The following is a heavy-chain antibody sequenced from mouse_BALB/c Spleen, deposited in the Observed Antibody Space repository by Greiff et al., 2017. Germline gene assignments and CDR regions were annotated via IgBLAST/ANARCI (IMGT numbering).Heavy chain of an antibody. CDR3: ARRGYYRYDAMDY. J-gene: IGHJ4*01. Sequence: QVQLQQSGAELMKPGASVKISCKATGYTFSSYWIEWVKQRPGHGLEWIGEILPGSGSTNYNEKFKGKATFTADTSSNTAYMQLSSLTSEDSAVYYCARRGYYRYDAMDYWGQGTSVTVSS. CDR2: ILPGSGST. CDR1: GYTFSSYW. V-gene: IGHV1-9*01. D-gene: IGHD2-14*01.